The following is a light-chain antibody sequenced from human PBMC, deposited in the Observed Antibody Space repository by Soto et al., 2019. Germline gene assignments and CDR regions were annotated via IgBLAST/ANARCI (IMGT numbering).Light chain of an antibody. J-gene: IGLJ1*01. Sequence: QSALTQPASESGSPGQSITICCTGTSSDVGGYNYVSWYQQHPGKAPKLMIYDVSNRPSGVSNRFSGSKSGNTASLTISGLQAEDEADYYCSSYTSSSTLYVFGTGTKVTVL. CDR2: DVS. CDR1: SSDVGGYNY. CDR3: SSYTSSSTLYV. V-gene: IGLV2-14*01.